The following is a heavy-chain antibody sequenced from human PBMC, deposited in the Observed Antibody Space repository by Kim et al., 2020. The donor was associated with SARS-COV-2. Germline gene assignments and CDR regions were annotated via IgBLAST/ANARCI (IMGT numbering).Heavy chain of an antibody. CDR3: AEGNERYNYEY. Sequence: GGSLRLSCAASGFTLSSYVRYWVRQAPGKGLEWISAITGDGGTTFYADSVKGRFTISRDNSKNTVDLQMNSLGGDDTALYFCAEGNERYNYEYWGQGTL. D-gene: IGHD1-1*01. J-gene: IGHJ4*02. V-gene: IGHV3-23*01. CDR1: GFTLSSYV. CDR2: ITGDGGTT.